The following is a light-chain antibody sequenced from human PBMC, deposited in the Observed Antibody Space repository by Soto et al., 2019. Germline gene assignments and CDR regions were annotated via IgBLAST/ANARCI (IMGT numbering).Light chain of an antibody. Sequence: DLQMTKSTSNLSASIGDRVTISCRASQDISSSLNGYQHKSGKAPKLLIYGASNLQSGVPSRFSGSGSETGFTLTISSLQPEDFATYYCQQSYSAPRTFGQGTKVDIK. V-gene: IGKV1-39*01. CDR3: QQSYSAPRT. CDR2: GAS. J-gene: IGKJ2*01. CDR1: QDISSS.